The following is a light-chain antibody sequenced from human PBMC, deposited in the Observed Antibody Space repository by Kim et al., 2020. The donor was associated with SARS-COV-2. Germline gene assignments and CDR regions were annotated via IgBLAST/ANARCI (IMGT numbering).Light chain of an antibody. Sequence: QSVLTQPPSVSAAPGQRVTISCSGSDSNIGYNYVSWYQQLPGTAPKLLIYDNNKRPSEIPDRFFGSKSGTSATLGITGLQTGDEADYYCGTWDSSLTAVVFGGGTQLTVL. CDR1: DSNIGYNY. CDR2: DNN. CDR3: GTWDSSLTAVV. J-gene: IGLJ2*01. V-gene: IGLV1-51*01.